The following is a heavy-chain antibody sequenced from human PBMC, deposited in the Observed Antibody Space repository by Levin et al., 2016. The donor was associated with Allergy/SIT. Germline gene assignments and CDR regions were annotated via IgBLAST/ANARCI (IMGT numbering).Heavy chain of an antibody. CDR3: ARDTIFGVVINDSYYYYYYMDV. D-gene: IGHD3-3*01. J-gene: IGHJ6*03. Sequence: WVRQAPGQGLEWMGIINPSGGSTSYAQKFQGRVTMTRDTSTSTVYMELSSLRSEDTAVYYCARDTIFGVVINDSYYYYYYMDVWGKGTTVTVSS. CDR2: INPSGGST. V-gene: IGHV1-46*01.